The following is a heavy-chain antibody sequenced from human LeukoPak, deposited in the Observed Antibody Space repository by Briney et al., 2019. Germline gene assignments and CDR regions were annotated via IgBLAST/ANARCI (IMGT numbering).Heavy chain of an antibody. CDR1: GGSFSGYY. CDR2: INHSGST. CDR3: ARFGPYYDYVWGSYRQMYYFDY. D-gene: IGHD3-16*02. J-gene: IGHJ4*02. V-gene: IGHV4-34*01. Sequence: SEALSLTCAVYGGSFSGYYWSWIRQPPGKGLEWIGEINHSGSTNYNPSLKSRVTISVDTSKNQFSLKLSSMTAADTAVYYCARFGPYYDYVWGSYRQMYYFDYWGQGTLVTVSS.